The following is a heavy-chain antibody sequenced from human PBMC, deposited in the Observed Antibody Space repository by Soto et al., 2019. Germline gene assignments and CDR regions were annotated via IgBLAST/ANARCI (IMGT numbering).Heavy chain of an antibody. CDR3: GREVTYYYGSGSFSPHYYYYMDV. V-gene: IGHV1-8*01. CDR2: MNPNSGNT. D-gene: IGHD3-10*01. Sequence: ASVKVSCKASGYTFTSYDINWVRQATGQGLEWMGWMNPNSGNTGYAQKFQGRVTMTRNTSISTAYMELSSLRSEDTAVYYCGREVTYYYGSGSFSPHYYYYMDVWGKGTTVTVSS. J-gene: IGHJ6*03. CDR1: GYTFTSYD.